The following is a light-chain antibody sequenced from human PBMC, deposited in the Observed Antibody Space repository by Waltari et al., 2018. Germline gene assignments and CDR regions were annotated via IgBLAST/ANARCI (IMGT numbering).Light chain of an antibody. J-gene: IGLJ2*01. V-gene: IGLV2-8*01. CDR1: SSDVGNYRY. CDR3: SSYAGNDNFVV. CDR2: EVS. Sequence: QSALTQPPSASGSPGQSVTISCTGTSSDVGNYRYVSWYQQYPGKAPKLIIYEVSKRPSGVPDRFSCAKSGNTASLTVSGLQAEDEADYFCSSYAGNDNFVVFGGGTTLTVL.